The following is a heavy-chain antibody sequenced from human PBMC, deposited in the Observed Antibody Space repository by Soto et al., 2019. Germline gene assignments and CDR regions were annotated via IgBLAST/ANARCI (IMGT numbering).Heavy chain of an antibody. Sequence: GGSLRLSCAASGFTFSDYYMSWIRQAPGKGLEWVSYISSSGSTIYYADSVKGRFTISRDNAKNSLYLQMNSLRAEDTAVYYCAREDKLSGYDDAFDIWGQGTMVTVSS. V-gene: IGHV3-11*04. D-gene: IGHD5-12*01. CDR3: AREDKLSGYDDAFDI. J-gene: IGHJ3*02. CDR1: GFTFSDYY. CDR2: ISSSGSTI.